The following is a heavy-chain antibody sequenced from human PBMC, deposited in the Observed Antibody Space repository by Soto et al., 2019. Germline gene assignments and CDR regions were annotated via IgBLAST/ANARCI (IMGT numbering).Heavy chain of an antibody. CDR1: GGSFSNSF. Sequence: SETLSLTCAVYGGSFSNSFLTWIRQPPGEGLEWIGEISHSGYTNYNPSLKSRVTISLDTSNNQVSLKLASLTAADTAIYYCTRGGQLLSLWGQGTTVTVSS. J-gene: IGHJ6*02. CDR2: ISHSGYT. D-gene: IGHD1-1*01. V-gene: IGHV4-34*01. CDR3: TRGGQLLSL.